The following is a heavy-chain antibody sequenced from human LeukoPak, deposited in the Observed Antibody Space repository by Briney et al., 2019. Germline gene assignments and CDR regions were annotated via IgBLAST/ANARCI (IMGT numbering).Heavy chain of an antibody. CDR1: GYTFTFNY. V-gene: IGHV1-2*02. CDR2: MNPNSGVT. Sequence: ASVKVSCKPSGYTFTFNYLHWVRQAPGQGLEWVGWMNPNSGVTVYAQNFQGRVTMTRDTSISTAYMELSSLTSDDTAVYYCTRGAGTSWFDYWGQGSLVTVSS. D-gene: IGHD2-2*01. CDR3: TRGAGTSWFDY. J-gene: IGHJ4*02.